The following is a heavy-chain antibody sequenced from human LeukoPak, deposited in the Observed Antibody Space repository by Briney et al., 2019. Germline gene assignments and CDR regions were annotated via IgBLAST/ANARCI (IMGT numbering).Heavy chain of an antibody. J-gene: IGHJ6*03. CDR2: INHSGST. Sequence: SETLSLTCAVYGGSFSGYYWSWVRQPPGKGLEWIGEINHSGSTNYNPSLKSRVTISVDTSKNQFSLKLSSVTAADTAVFYCARGAAAVTSGVFGGYYYYYMDVWAKGTTVTVSS. D-gene: IGHD6-13*01. CDR1: GGSFSGYY. V-gene: IGHV4-34*01. CDR3: ARGAAAVTSGVFGGYYYYYMDV.